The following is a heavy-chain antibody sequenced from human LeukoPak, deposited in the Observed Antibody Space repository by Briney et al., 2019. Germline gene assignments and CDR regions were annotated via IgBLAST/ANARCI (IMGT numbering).Heavy chain of an antibody. D-gene: IGHD1-26*01. CDR1: GFTFSSYG. CDR2: ISYDGSNK. CDR3: AKDLSGGIVGATLDY. J-gene: IGHJ4*02. Sequence: PGRSLRLSCAASGFTFSSYGMHWVRQAPGKGLEWVAVISYDGSNKYYADSVKGRFTISRDNSKNTLYLQMNSLRAEDTAVYYCAKDLSGGIVGATLDYWGQGTLVTVSS. V-gene: IGHV3-30*18.